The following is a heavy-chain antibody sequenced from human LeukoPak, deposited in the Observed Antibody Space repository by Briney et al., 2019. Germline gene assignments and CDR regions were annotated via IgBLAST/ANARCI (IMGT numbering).Heavy chain of an antibody. V-gene: IGHV4-38-2*02. CDR1: GNSISSGHY. D-gene: IGHD3-9*01. CDR3: ARIFILSGFSSYFDH. J-gene: IGHJ4*02. Sequence: SETLSLTCSVSGNSISSGHYWGWIRQTPGKGLAWIGSIYLSGTTCYNPSLKSRVTISVDTSKNQSSLKLSSVTAADTAVYFCARIFILSGFSSYFDHWGQGTLVTVSS. CDR2: IYLSGTT.